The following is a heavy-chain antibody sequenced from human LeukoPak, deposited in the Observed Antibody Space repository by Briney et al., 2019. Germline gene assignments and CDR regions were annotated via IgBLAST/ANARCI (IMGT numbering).Heavy chain of an antibody. V-gene: IGHV5-51*01. CDR2: IYPGDSDT. D-gene: IGHD4-23*01. Sequence: GESLKISCKGSGYSFTSYWIGWVRQMPGKGLEWMGIIYPGDSDTRYSPSFQGQVTISADKSISTAYLQWSSLKASDTAMYYCARHGSATLTRNWFDPWGQGTLVTVSS. J-gene: IGHJ5*02. CDR3: ARHGSATLTRNWFDP. CDR1: GYSFTSYW.